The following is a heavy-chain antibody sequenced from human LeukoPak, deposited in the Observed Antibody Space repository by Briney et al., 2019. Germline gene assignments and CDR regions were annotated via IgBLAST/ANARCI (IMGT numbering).Heavy chain of an antibody. J-gene: IGHJ5*02. CDR3: ARHGEHDIVVVPAAMRYTWFDP. CDR2: IYYSGSA. D-gene: IGHD2-2*01. CDR1: GGSISGGDYY. Sequence: PSQTLSLTCTVSGGSISGGDYYWSWIRQPPGKGLEWIGYIYYSGSAYYNPSLKSRVTISVDTSKNQFSLKLSSVTAADTAVYYCARHGEHDIVVVPAAMRYTWFDPWGQGTLVTVSS. V-gene: IGHV4-30-4*08.